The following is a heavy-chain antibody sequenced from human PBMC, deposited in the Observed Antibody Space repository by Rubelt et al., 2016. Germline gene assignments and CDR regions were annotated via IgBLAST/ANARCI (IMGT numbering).Heavy chain of an antibody. V-gene: IGHV3-30*04. CDR3: AREQRWLQVVDY. J-gene: IGHJ4*02. D-gene: IGHD5-24*01. CDR2: ISYDGSNK. Sequence: GLEWVAVISYDGSNKYYADSVKGRFTISRDNAKNSLYLQMNSLRAEDTAVYYCAREQRWLQVVDYWGQGTLVTVSS.